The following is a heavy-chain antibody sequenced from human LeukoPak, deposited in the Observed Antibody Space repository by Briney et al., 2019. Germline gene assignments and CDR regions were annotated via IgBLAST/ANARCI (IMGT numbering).Heavy chain of an antibody. Sequence: PSETLSLTCTVSAGSINNYYWSWIRQPPGKGLDWIGYIYYSGSTNYNPSLKSRVTISVDTSKKQVSLNLSSVTAADTAVYYCARVAARYVGMDVWGQGTTVTVSS. CDR3: ARVAARYVGMDV. CDR1: AGSINNYY. D-gene: IGHD6-6*01. CDR2: IYYSGST. V-gene: IGHV4-59*01. J-gene: IGHJ6*02.